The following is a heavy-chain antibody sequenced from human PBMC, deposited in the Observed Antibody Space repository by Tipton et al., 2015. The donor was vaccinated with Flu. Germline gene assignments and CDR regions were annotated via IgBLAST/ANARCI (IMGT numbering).Heavy chain of an antibody. CDR3: ARVGGDCRDRSAFIPWFDL. Sequence: TLSLTCTVTGALISSYYWSWIRQPPGKGLEWIGYIYYSGITNYNPSLKSRVTISVDTSKNQFSLKLSSVTAADTAVYFCARVGGDCRDRSAFIPWFDLWRQRTLVSVSS. J-gene: IGHJ5*02. CDR2: IYYSGIT. CDR1: GALISSYY. V-gene: IGHV4-59*01. D-gene: IGHD3-22*01.